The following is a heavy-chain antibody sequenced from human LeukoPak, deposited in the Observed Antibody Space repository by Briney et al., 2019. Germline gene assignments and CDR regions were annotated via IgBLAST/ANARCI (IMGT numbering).Heavy chain of an antibody. V-gene: IGHV4-59*01. CDR1: GGSISSYY. Sequence: SETLSLTCTVSGGSISSYYWSWIRQPPGKGLEWIGYIYYSGSTNYNPSLKSRVTISVDTSKNQFSLKLSSETAADTAVYYCARDSRGSSLMRAFDIWGQGTMVTVSS. CDR3: ARDSRGSSLMRAFDI. CDR2: IYYSGST. D-gene: IGHD6-13*01. J-gene: IGHJ3*02.